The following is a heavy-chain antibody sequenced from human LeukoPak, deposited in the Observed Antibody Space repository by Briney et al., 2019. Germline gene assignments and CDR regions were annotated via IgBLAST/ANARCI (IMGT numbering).Heavy chain of an antibody. CDR2: INHSGST. Sequence: SETLSLTCAVYGGSFSGYYWSWIRQPPGKGLEWIGEINHSGSTNYNPSLKSRVTISVDTSKNQFSLKLSSVTAADTAVYYCARGTSRKRRLIVATMISPYYYYGMTSGAKGHGHRLL. J-gene: IGHJ6*02. CDR3: ARGTSRKRRLIVATMISPYYYYGMTS. CDR1: GGSFSGYY. D-gene: IGHD5-12*01. V-gene: IGHV4-34*01.